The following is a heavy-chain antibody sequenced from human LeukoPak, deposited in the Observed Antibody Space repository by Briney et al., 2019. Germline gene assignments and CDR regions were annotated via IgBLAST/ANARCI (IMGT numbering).Heavy chain of an antibody. CDR2: IYISGST. CDR1: GGSISSHY. Sequence: SETLSLTCTVSGGSISSHYWSWIRQAAGKGLEWIGRIYISGSTYYNPSLKSRVTISVDTSKNQFSLKLSSVTAADTAVYYCAREGSGYYRIDYWGQGTLVTVSS. CDR3: AREGSGYYRIDY. D-gene: IGHD3-22*01. J-gene: IGHJ4*02. V-gene: IGHV4-4*07.